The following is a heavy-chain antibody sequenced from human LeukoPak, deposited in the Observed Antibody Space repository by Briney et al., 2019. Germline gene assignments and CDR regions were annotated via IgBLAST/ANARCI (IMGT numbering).Heavy chain of an antibody. J-gene: IGHJ3*02. V-gene: IGHV4-61*02. CDR2: VYATGST. CDR3: ARDPSNSGYSSDAFDI. Sequence: SETLSLTCTVSGGSISTGREYWSWIRQPAGKGLEWIGRVYATGSTNYSPSLKSRATISLDPSKNQFSLKLSSVTAADTAVYYCARDPSNSGYSSDAFDIWGQGTMVTVSS. D-gene: IGHD3-22*01. CDR1: GGSISTGREY.